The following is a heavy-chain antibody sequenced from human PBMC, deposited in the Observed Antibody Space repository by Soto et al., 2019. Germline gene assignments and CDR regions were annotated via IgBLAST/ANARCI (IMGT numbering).Heavy chain of an antibody. J-gene: IGHJ6*02. CDR2: IYYSGST. CDR1: GGSISSSSYY. Sequence: SETLSLTCTVSGGSISSSSYYWGWIRQPPGKGLEWIGSIYYSGSTYYNPSLKSRVTISVDTSKNQFSLKLSSVTAADTAVYYCAIGDRDYYGMDVWGQGTTVTVCS. V-gene: IGHV4-39*01. CDR3: AIGDRDYYGMDV.